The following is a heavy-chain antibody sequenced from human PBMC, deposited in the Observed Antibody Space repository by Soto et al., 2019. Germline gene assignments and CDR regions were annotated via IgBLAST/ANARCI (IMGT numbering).Heavy chain of an antibody. CDR2: IKEDGSEK. CDR3: ARGHYGMDV. V-gene: IGHV3-7*03. Sequence: PGGSLRPSCVASGFTFSNHWMSWVRQAPGKGLEWVANIKEDGSEKYYMDSVKGRFTISRDNAENSVYLQMNGLRAEDTAVYYCARGHYGMDVWGQGSTVTVSS. CDR1: GFTFSNHW. J-gene: IGHJ6*02.